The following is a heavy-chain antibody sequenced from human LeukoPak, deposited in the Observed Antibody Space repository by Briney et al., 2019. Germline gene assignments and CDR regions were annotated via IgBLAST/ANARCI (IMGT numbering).Heavy chain of an antibody. Sequence: PGGSLRLSCAASGFTFSRYWMHWVRQAPGKGLVWVSRMNEDGRITDYADSVKGRFTISRDNAKSTLYLQMNSLTVEDTAVYFCASDFTGRDDLWGQGTLVTVSS. CDR3: ASDFTGRDDL. CDR2: MNEDGRIT. CDR1: GFTFSRYW. V-gene: IGHV3-74*01. J-gene: IGHJ4*02. D-gene: IGHD2-8*02.